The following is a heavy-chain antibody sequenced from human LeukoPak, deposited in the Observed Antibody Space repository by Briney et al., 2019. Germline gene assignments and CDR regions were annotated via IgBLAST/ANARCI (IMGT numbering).Heavy chain of an antibody. Sequence: GRSLRLSCAASGFTFSSYDMHWVRQAPGKGLEWVAIISYDGGNKYYADSVKGRFTISRDNSKRTLFLQTDSLRGEDTAVYYCANGGYYSLDSWGQGTLVTVSS. CDR3: ANGGYYSLDS. CDR2: ISYDGGNK. V-gene: IGHV3-30*18. D-gene: IGHD2-15*01. CDR1: GFTFSSYD. J-gene: IGHJ4*02.